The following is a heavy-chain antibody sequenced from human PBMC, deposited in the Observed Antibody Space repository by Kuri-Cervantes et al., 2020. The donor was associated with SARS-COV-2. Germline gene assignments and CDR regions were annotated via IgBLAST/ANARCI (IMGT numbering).Heavy chain of an antibody. CDR3: AIHTVFGVVIGRWFDP. D-gene: IGHD3-3*01. CDR2: FDPEDGET. CDR1: VYTLTELS. Sequence: SVNVSCKVSVYTLTELSMHWVRQAPGKGLEWMGGFDPEDGETIYAQKFQGRVTMTEDTSTDTAYMELSSLRSEDTAVYYCAIHTVFGVVIGRWFDPWGQGTLVTVSS. J-gene: IGHJ5*02. V-gene: IGHV1-24*01.